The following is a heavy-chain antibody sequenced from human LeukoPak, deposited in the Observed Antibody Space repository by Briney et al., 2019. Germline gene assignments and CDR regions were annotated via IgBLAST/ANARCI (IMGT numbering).Heavy chain of an antibody. J-gene: IGHJ4*02. V-gene: IGHV1-69*06. D-gene: IGHD3-22*01. Sequence: ASVKVSCKASGGTFSSYAINWVRQAPGQGLEWMGGIIPIFGTANYAQKFQGRVTITADKSTSTAYMELSSLRSEDTAVYYCARALYYDSSGYYDYWGQGTLVTVSS. CDR1: GGTFSSYA. CDR3: ARALYYDSSGYYDY. CDR2: IIPIFGTA.